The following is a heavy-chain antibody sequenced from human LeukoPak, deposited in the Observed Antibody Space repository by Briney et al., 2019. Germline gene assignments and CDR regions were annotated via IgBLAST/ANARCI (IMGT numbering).Heavy chain of an antibody. J-gene: IGHJ4*02. V-gene: IGHV3-7*03. Sequence: GGSLRLSCAASGFAFNTYAMHWVRQAPGKGLEWVANIKQDGSEKYYMDSVKGRFTISRDNAKNSLFLQMNSLRAEDTAVYYCARGDRVGVTTGHFDYWGQGTLVTVSS. CDR2: IKQDGSEK. D-gene: IGHD1-26*01. CDR3: ARGDRVGVTTGHFDY. CDR1: GFAFNTYA.